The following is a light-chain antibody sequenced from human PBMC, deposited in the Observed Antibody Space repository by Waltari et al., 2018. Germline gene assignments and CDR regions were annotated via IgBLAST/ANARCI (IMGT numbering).Light chain of an antibody. CDR1: LSLLYNSNNKNY. V-gene: IGKV4-1*01. CDR2: WAS. CDR3: QQYYNTPLT. J-gene: IGKJ3*01. Sequence: DIVMTQSPESLAVSLGERATLNCKSSLSLLYNSNNKNYLAWYQQKPGQPPKLLIYWASTRESGVPELFSGSGSRTDFTLTISSLQAEDVAVYFCQQYYNTPLTFGPGTKVDVK.